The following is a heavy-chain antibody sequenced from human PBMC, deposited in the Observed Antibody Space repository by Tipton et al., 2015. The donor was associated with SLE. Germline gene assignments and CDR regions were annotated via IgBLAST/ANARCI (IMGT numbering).Heavy chain of an antibody. CDR1: GGSISSSSYY. D-gene: IGHD3-10*01. CDR2: IYTSGST. J-gene: IGHJ6*02. V-gene: IGHV4-61*09. CDR3: ARTSYYYGSGSYYDYYYGMDV. Sequence: TLSLTCTVSGGSISSSSYYWSWIRQPAGKGLEWIGHIYTSGSTNYNPSPKSRVTISVDTSKNQFSLKLSSVTAADTAVYYCARTSYYYGSGSYYDYYYGMDVWGQGTTVTVSS.